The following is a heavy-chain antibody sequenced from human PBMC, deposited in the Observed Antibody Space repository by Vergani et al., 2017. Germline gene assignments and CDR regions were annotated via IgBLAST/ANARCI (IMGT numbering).Heavy chain of an antibody. CDR1: GGSFSGYY. Sequence: QLQLQESGPGLVKPSETLSLTCTVSGGSFSGYYWSWIRQPPGKGLEWIGEINHSGSTNYNPSLKSRVTIAVDTSKNQFSLKLSSVTAADAAVYYCARRRITGTTGVDYWGQGTLVTVSS. J-gene: IGHJ4*02. CDR3: ARRRITGTTGVDY. D-gene: IGHD1-7*01. V-gene: IGHV4-34*01. CDR2: INHSGST.